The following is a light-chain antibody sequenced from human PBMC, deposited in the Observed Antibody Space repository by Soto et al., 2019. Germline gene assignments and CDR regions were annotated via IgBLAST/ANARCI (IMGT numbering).Light chain of an antibody. CDR1: QTISSW. V-gene: IGKV1-5*03. J-gene: IGKJ1*01. CDR2: KES. Sequence: DIQMTQSPSTLSASVGDRVTITCRASQTISSWLAFYQQKPGKAPKILINKESRLKSGVRSRFSGSGSGTEYSLITISRLPHDFATYYCQQQNSYSGAFGPGTKVDIK. CDR3: QQQNSYSGA.